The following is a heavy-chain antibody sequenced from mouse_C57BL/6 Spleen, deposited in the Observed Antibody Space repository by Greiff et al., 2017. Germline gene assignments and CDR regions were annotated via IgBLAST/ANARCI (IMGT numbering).Heavy chain of an antibody. J-gene: IGHJ3*01. V-gene: IGHV1-59*01. D-gene: IGHD2-1*01. CDR3: ARTHYGNSWFAY. Sequence: QVQLQQPGAELVRPGTSVKLSCKASGYTFTSYWMHWVKQRPGQGLEWIGVIDPSDSYPNYNQKFQGKAQLTVDTCSSTAYMQRSSLASEDSAVYYCARTHYGNSWFAYWGQGTLVTVSA. CDR1: GYTFTSYW. CDR2: IDPSDSYP.